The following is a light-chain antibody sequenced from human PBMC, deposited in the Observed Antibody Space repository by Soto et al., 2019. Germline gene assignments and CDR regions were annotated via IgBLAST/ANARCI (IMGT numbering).Light chain of an antibody. CDR1: QSVSSTY. Sequence: EIVLTQSPGTLSLSPGERATLSCRASQSVSSTYLAWYQQKPGQAPRLLIYGASSRATGIPDRFSGSGSGTDFTLTFSRLEPEDFAVYYCQQYESSPTTFGGGTKVEIK. CDR3: QQYESSPTT. V-gene: IGKV3-20*01. J-gene: IGKJ4*01. CDR2: GAS.